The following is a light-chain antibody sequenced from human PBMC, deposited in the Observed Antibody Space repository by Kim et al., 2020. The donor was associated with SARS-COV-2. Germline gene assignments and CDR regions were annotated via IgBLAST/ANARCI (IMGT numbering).Light chain of an antibody. CDR2: EDN. V-gene: IGLV6-57*03. Sequence: KTVPTSGARSSGSIASTYVQWYQQRPGSAPTTVIYEDNQRPSGVPDRFSGSIDSSSNSASLTISGLKTEDEADYYCQSYDSSNQVFGGGTQLTVL. J-gene: IGLJ3*02. CDR3: QSYDSSNQV. CDR1: SGSIASTY.